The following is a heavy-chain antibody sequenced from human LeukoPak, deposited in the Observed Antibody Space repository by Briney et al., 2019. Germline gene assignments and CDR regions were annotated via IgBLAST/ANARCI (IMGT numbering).Heavy chain of an antibody. D-gene: IGHD3-10*01. CDR1: GFYFSSYW. CDR3: ARFWYGSGSYRVFDY. CDR2: IKQDGSEK. J-gene: IGHJ4*02. Sequence: GGSLRLSCAASGFYFSSYWMSWVRQAPGKGLEWMANIKQDGSEKYYVDSVKGRFTISRDNTKNSLYLQMNSLRAEDTAVYYCARFWYGSGSYRVFDYWGQGTLVTVSS. V-gene: IGHV3-7*04.